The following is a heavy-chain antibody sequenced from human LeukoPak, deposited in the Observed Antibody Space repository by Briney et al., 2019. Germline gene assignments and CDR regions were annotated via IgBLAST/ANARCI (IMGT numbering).Heavy chain of an antibody. D-gene: IGHD3-22*01. CDR2: INHSGST. Sequence: SETLSLTCAVYSGSFSGYYWSWIRQPPGKGLEWVGEINHSGSTNYNPSLKSRVTISVDTSKNQFSLKLSSVTAADTAVYYCARGRGRYYYDSSGYYYWGQGTLVTVSS. CDR1: SGSFSGYY. CDR3: ARGRGRYYYDSSGYYY. V-gene: IGHV4-34*01. J-gene: IGHJ4*02.